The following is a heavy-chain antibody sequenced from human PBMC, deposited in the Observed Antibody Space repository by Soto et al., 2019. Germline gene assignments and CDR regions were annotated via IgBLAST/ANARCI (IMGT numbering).Heavy chain of an antibody. CDR2: ISGGGGGT. Sequence: GGSLRLSCAASGLTFHNFAMTWVRQAPGMGLEWVSTISGGGGGTYYADSVKGRFTISRDNSKNTLYLQMNSLKAEDTAVYYCAKARGAYLVYDFDSWGQGTPVTVSS. V-gene: IGHV3-23*01. CDR1: GLTFHNFA. CDR3: AKARGAYLVYDFDS. D-gene: IGHD5-12*01. J-gene: IGHJ4*02.